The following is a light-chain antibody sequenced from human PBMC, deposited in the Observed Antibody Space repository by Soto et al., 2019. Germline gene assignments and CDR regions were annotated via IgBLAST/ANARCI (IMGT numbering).Light chain of an antibody. CDR2: DAS. J-gene: IGKJ4*01. CDR1: QDINKY. Sequence: IQMTQSPSSLSASEGDRVTITCRASQDINKYLAWYQQIPGKAPKLLIFDASTLQSGVPSRFTARGSGTDFTLTVAGLQPEDAATYYCQHTKCFPLTFGGGAKVDIK. V-gene: IGKV1-12*01. CDR3: QHTKCFPLT.